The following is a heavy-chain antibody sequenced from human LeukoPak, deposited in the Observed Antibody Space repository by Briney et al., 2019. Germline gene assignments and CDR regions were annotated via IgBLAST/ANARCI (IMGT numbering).Heavy chain of an antibody. CDR3: ARQTLYYDILTGSFSYYYGMDV. D-gene: IGHD3-9*01. Sequence: PSETLSLTFTVSGGSVSSYYWSWIRQPPGKGLEWIGYIYYSGSTNYNPSLKSRVTISVDTSKNQFSLKLSSVTAADTAVYYCARQTLYYDILTGSFSYYYGMDVWGQGTTVTVSS. CDR2: IYYSGST. V-gene: IGHV4-59*08. CDR1: GGSVSSYY. J-gene: IGHJ6*02.